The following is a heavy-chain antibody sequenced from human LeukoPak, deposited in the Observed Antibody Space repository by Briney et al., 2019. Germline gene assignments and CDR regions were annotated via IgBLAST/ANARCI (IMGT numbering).Heavy chain of an antibody. D-gene: IGHD5-12*01. Sequence: SETLSLTCAVSGGSISSGGYSWSWIRQPPGKGLEWIGYIYHSGSTYYNPSLKSRVTISVDRSKNQFSLKLSSVTAADTAVYYCARGGPGYSGYDYVGLLGVWGQGTTVTVSS. CDR1: GGSISSGGYS. J-gene: IGHJ6*02. CDR2: IYHSGST. V-gene: IGHV4-30-2*01. CDR3: ARGGPGYSGYDYVGLLGV.